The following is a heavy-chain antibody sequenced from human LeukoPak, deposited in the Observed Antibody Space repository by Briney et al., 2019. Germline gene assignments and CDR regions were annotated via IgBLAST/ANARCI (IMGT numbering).Heavy chain of an antibody. J-gene: IGHJ4*02. CDR1: GFTVSSNY. D-gene: IGHD5-18*01. Sequence: GGSLRLSCAASGFTVSSNYMIWVRQAPGKGLEWVSLLYTAAETSYADAVKGRFTISRDTSKNTVSLHMNSLRVDDTAVYYCARGFAPAYNFGVFDYWGQGTLVTVSS. CDR2: LYTAAET. V-gene: IGHV3-53*01. CDR3: ARGFAPAYNFGVFDY.